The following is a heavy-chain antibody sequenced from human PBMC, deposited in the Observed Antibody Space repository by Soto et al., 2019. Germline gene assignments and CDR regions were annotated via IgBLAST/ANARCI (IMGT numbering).Heavy chain of an antibody. CDR1: GFTFSDYW. CDR2: ISGDGSST. J-gene: IGHJ4*02. D-gene: IGHD1-1*01. Sequence: PGGSLRLSCAASGFTFSDYWMHWVRQVPGKGLVWVPRISGDGSSTSYADSVKGRFTISRDNAKNTLYVQMNSLRAEDTAVYYCAGGIGYSAQDYWGQGTPVTVSS. V-gene: IGHV3-74*01. CDR3: AGGIGYSAQDY.